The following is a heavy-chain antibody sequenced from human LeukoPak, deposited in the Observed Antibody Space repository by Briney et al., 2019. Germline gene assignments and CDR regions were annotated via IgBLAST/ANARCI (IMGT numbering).Heavy chain of an antibody. V-gene: IGHV3-53*01. J-gene: IGHJ3*02. CDR2: IYSGGST. Sequence: GGSLRLSCAASGFTVSSNYMSWVRQAPGKGLEWVSVIYSGGSTYYADSVKGRFTISRDNSKNTLYLQMNSLRAEDTAVYYCARSGGYAYDAFDIWGQGTMVTVSS. D-gene: IGHD5-12*01. CDR1: GFTVSSNY. CDR3: ARSGGYAYDAFDI.